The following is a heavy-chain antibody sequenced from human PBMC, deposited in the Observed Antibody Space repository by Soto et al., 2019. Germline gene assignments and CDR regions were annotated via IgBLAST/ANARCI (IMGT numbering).Heavy chain of an antibody. D-gene: IGHD2-15*01. CDR1: GYTFTSYD. V-gene: IGHV1-8*01. CDR2: MNPNSGNT. CDR3: ARYCSGGSCYSDAKDAFDI. Sequence: ASVKVSCKASGYTFTSYDINWVRQATGQGLEWMGWMNPNSGNTGYAQKFQGRVTMTRNTSISTAYMELSSLRSEDTAVYYCARYCSGGSCYSDAKDAFDIWGQGTMVTVSS. J-gene: IGHJ3*02.